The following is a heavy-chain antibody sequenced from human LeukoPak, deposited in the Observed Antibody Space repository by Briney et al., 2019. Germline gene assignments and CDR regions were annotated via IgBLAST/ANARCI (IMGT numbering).Heavy chain of an antibody. CDR1: GFTFSSYG. J-gene: IGHJ5*02. CDR2: ISYDGSNK. D-gene: IGHD2-2*02. Sequence: GGSLRLSCAASGFTFSSYGMHWVRQAPGKGLEWVAVISYDGSNKYYADSVKGRFTISRDNSKNTLYLQMNSLRAEDTAVYYCARDRPGRYCSTTSCYNASPFDPWGQGTLVTVSS. V-gene: IGHV3-30*03. CDR3: ARDRPGRYCSTTSCYNASPFDP.